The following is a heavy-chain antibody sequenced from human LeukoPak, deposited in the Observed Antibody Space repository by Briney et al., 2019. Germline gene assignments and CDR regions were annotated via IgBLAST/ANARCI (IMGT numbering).Heavy chain of an antibody. V-gene: IGHV1-69*05. CDR2: IIPIFGTA. CDR3: ARGVLWFGELESYYYMDV. D-gene: IGHD3-10*01. CDR1: GGTFSSYA. J-gene: IGHJ6*03. Sequence: SVKVSCKASGGTFSSYALSWVRQAPGQGLEWMGGIIPIFGTANYAQKFQGRVTITTDESTSTAYMELSSLRSEDTAVYYCARGVLWFGELESYYYMDVWGKGTTVTVSS.